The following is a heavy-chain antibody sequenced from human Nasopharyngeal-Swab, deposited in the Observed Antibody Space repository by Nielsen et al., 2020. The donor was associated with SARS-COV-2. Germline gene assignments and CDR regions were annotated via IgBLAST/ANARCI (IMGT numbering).Heavy chain of an antibody. V-gene: IGHV3-23*01. CDR2: IGGSGGST. Sequence: GGSLRLSCAASGFTFSGYAISWVRQAPGKGLEWVSGIGGSGGSTYYADSVKGQFTISRDNSKNTLYLQMNSLRAEDTAVYYCAKDRGCSGGSCYVHWYFDLWGRGTLVTVSS. CDR1: GFTFSGYA. CDR3: AKDRGCSGGSCYVHWYFDL. D-gene: IGHD2-15*01. J-gene: IGHJ2*01.